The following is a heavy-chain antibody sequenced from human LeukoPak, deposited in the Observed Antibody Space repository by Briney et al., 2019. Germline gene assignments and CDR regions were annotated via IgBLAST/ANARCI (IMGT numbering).Heavy chain of an antibody. D-gene: IGHD3-3*01. CDR1: GFTFSSYA. V-gene: IGHV3-23*01. CDR2: ISGSGGST. Sequence: GGSLRLSCAASGFTFSSYAMSWVRQAPGKGLEWVSAISGSGGSTYYADSVKGRFTISRDNSKNMLYLQMNSLRAEDTAVYYCAKHPLGPRPQYYDFWSGYYNGASDIWGQGTMVTVS. J-gene: IGHJ3*02. CDR3: AKHPLGPRPQYYDFWSGYYNGASDI.